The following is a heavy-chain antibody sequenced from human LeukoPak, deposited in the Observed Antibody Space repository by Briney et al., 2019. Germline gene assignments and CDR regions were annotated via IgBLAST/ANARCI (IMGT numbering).Heavy chain of an antibody. CDR1: GFTFSTYW. J-gene: IGHJ4*02. Sequence: GGSLRLSCAASGFTFSTYWMHWVRQAPGKGLVWVSHIKSDGSSTSYADSVKGRFTISRDNAKNTLYLQMNSLRAEDTAVYYCARDRGYRQDYWGQGTLVTVSS. V-gene: IGHV3-74*01. CDR2: IKSDGSST. D-gene: IGHD5-12*01. CDR3: ARDRGYRQDY.